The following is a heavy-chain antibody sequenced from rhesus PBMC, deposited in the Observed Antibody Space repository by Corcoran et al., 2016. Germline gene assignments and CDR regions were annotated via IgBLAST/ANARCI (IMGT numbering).Heavy chain of an antibody. V-gene: IGHV4S7*01. Sequence: QVQLQESGPGLLKPSETLSLTCAVSGGSISGGYGWGWIRPTPGKGLEWIGSIYSSSGNTYYNPSLKSRVTISTDTSKNQFSLKLSSWTAADTAGYYCARVCSSGWSGGYFDYWGQGVLVTVSS. J-gene: IGHJ4*01. D-gene: IGHD6S26*01. CDR1: GGSISGGYG. CDR3: ARVCSSGWSGGYFDY. CDR2: IYSSSGNT.